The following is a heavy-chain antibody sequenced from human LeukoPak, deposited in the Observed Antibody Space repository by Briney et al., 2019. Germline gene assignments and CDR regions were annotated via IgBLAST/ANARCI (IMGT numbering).Heavy chain of an antibody. V-gene: IGHV1-69*04. CDR3: ASTHMAISGYDPQRGNWFDP. CDR2: IIPILGIA. D-gene: IGHD5-12*01. CDR1: GGTFSSYA. Sequence: SVKVSCKASGGTFSSYAISWVRQAPGQGLEWMGRIIPILGIANYAQKFQGRVTITADKSTSTAYMELSSLRSEDTAVYYCASTHMAISGYDPQRGNWFDPWGQGTLVTV. J-gene: IGHJ5*02.